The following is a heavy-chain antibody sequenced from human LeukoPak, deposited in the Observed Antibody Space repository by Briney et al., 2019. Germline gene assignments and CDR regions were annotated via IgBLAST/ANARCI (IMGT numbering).Heavy chain of an antibody. CDR2: IYHSGST. V-gene: IGHV4-38-2*01. D-gene: IGHD3-10*01. Sequence: SETLSPTCAVSGYSISSGYYWGWIRQPPGKGLEWIGRIYHSGSTYYNPSPKSRVTISVDTSKNQFSLKLSSVTAADTAVYYCARGVGYYGSGSSNWFDPWGQGTLVTVSS. J-gene: IGHJ5*02. CDR3: ARGVGYYGSGSSNWFDP. CDR1: GYSISSGYY.